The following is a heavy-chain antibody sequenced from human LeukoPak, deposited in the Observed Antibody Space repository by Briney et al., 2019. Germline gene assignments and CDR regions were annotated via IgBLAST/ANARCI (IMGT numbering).Heavy chain of an antibody. J-gene: IGHJ5*02. CDR1: GYTFTSYD. V-gene: IGHV1-8*03. CDR3: ARGVWGSGSYYNHVWFDP. CDR2: MNPNSGNT. Sequence: ASVKVSCKASGYTFTSYDINWVRQATGQGLEWMGWMNPNSGNTGYAQKFQGRVTITRNTSISTAHMELSSLRSEDTAVYYCARGVWGSGSYYNHVWFDPWGQGTLVTVSS. D-gene: IGHD3-10*01.